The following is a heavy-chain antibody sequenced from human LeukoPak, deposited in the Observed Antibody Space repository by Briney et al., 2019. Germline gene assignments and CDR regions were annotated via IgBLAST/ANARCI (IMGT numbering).Heavy chain of an antibody. J-gene: IGHJ4*02. V-gene: IGHV1-2*06. Sequence: GASVTVSCKASGYTFTAYYMYWVRQAPGQGLECMGRINPSSGGTNYAQKFQGRVTMTRDTSISTAYMELSRLTSDDTAVYYCATSSEGGYSYGSDIDYWGQGTLVTVSS. CDR2: INPSSGGT. D-gene: IGHD5-18*01. CDR1: GYTFTAYY. CDR3: ATSSEGGYSYGSDIDY.